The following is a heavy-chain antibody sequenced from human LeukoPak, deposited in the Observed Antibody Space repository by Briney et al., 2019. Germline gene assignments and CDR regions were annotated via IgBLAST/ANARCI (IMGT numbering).Heavy chain of an antibody. CDR2: IYASGST. Sequence: PSETLSLTCTVSGVSISNYYWSWIRQPAGKGLEWIGRIYASGSTNYNPSLNSRVTMSVDASKDQFSLKLSSVTAADTAVYYCARDFGSSGWYDYWGQGTLVTVSS. CDR1: GVSISNYY. J-gene: IGHJ4*02. D-gene: IGHD6-19*01. CDR3: ARDFGSSGWYDY. V-gene: IGHV4-4*07.